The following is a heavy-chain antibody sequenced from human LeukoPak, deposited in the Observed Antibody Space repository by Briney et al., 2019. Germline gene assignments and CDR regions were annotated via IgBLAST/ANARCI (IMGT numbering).Heavy chain of an antibody. J-gene: IGHJ4*02. CDR2: ISYDGSNK. CDR1: GFTFSSYG. V-gene: IGHV3-30*18. CDR3: AKEMYYYDSSGPFDY. Sequence: GGSLRLSCAASGFTFSSYGMHWVRQAPGKGLEWVAVISYDGSNKYYADSVKGRFTISGDNSKNTLYLQMNSLRAEDTAVYYCAKEMYYYDSSGPFDYWGQGTLVTVSS. D-gene: IGHD3-22*01.